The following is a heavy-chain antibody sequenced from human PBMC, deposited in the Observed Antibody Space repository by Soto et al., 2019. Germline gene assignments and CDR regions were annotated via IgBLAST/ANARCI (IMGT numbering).Heavy chain of an antibody. Sequence: QVTLKESGPVLVKPTETLTLTCTVSGFSLSNARMGVSWIRQPPGKALEWLAHIFSNDEKSYSTSLKSRLTISKDTSKSQVVLTTTNMDPVETATYYCARIGASYAGRGWVDYWGQGTLVTVSS. J-gene: IGHJ4*02. V-gene: IGHV2-26*01. CDR3: ARIGASYAGRGWVDY. D-gene: IGHD6-13*01. CDR1: GFSLSNARMG. CDR2: IFSNDEK.